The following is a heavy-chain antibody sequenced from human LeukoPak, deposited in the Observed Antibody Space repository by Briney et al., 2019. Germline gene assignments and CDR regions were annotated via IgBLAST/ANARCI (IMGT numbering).Heavy chain of an antibody. V-gene: IGHV4-4*07. CDR3: ASSSVMETASGFDH. CDR2: IYTSGNS. CDR1: GVSISSYS. D-gene: IGHD2-21*02. Sequence: SETLSLTCTVSGVSISSYSWSWIRQPAEKGLEWIGRIYTSGNSNYNPSLKSRVTMSIDTSKKQFSLRMGSVADADTAVYYCASSSVMETASGFDHWGQGFLVTVSS. J-gene: IGHJ4*02.